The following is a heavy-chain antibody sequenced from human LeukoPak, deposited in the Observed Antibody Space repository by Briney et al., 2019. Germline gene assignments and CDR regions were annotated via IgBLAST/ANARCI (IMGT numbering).Heavy chain of an antibody. J-gene: IGHJ6*03. V-gene: IGHV1-18*01. CDR1: GYTFTSYG. CDR2: ISAYNGNT. Sequence: ASVKVSCKASGYTFTSYGISWVRQAPGQGLEWMGWISAYNGNTNYAQKLQGRVTMTTDTSTSTAYMELRSLRSDGTAVYYCARVSGSSYYYYYYMDVWGKGTTVTVSS. CDR3: ARVSGSSYYYYYYMDV. D-gene: IGHD6-6*01.